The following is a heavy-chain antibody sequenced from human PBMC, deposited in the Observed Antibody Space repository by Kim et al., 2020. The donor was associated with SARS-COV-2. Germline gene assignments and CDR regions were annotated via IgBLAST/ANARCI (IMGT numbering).Heavy chain of an antibody. Sequence: SVKVSCKASGGTFSSYAISWVRQAPGQGLEWMGGIIPIFGTANYAQKFQGRVTITADESTSTAYMELSSLRSEDTAVYYCARDQPPPYSGSYYDWFDPWGQGTLVTVSS. D-gene: IGHD1-26*01. CDR1: GGTFSSYA. CDR3: ARDQPPPYSGSYYDWFDP. J-gene: IGHJ5*02. V-gene: IGHV1-69*13. CDR2: IIPIFGTA.